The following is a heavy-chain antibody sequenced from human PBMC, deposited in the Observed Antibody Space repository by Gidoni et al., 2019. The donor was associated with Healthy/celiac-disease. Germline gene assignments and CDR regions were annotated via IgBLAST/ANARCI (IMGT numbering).Heavy chain of an antibody. CDR2: IYYSGST. Sequence: QLQLQESGPGLVKPSETLSLTCTVSGGSISSSSYYWGWIRQPPGKGLEWIGSIYYSGSTYYNPSLKSRVTISVDTAKNQFSLKLSSVTAADTAVYYCARSPSSSWKKPYYFDYWGQGTLVTVSS. D-gene: IGHD6-13*01. CDR1: GGSISSSSYY. CDR3: ARSPSSSWKKPYYFDY. V-gene: IGHV4-39*01. J-gene: IGHJ4*02.